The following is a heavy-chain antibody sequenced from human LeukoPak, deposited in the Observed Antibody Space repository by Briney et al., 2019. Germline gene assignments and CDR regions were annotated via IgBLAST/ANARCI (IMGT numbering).Heavy chain of an antibody. CDR1: GGSISSYY. Sequence: PSETLSLTCTVSGGSISSYYWSWIRQPAGKGLEWIGRIYTSGSTNYNPSLKSRVTMSVDTSKNQLSLKLSSVTAADTAVYYCARDQGSSSWYRWFDPWGQGTLVTVSS. J-gene: IGHJ5*02. CDR3: ARDQGSSSWYRWFDP. D-gene: IGHD6-13*01. V-gene: IGHV4-4*07. CDR2: IYTSGST.